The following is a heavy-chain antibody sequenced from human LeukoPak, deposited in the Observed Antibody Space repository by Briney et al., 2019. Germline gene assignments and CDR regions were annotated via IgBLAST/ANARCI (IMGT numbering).Heavy chain of an antibody. V-gene: IGHV3-33*01. D-gene: IGHD6-13*01. CDR3: ARGSTYSSSWSYYYYYGMDV. J-gene: IGHJ6*02. CDR2: IWYDGSNK. CDR1: GFTFSSYG. Sequence: GGSLRLSCAASGFTFSSYGMHWVRQAPGKGLEWVAVIWYDGSNKYYADSVKGRFTISRDNSKNTLYLQMNSLRAEDTAVYYCARGSTYSSSWSYYYYYGMDVWGQGTTVTVSS.